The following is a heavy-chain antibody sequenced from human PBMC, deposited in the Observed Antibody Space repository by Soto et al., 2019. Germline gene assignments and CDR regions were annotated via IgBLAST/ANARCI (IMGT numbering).Heavy chain of an antibody. J-gene: IGHJ6*02. V-gene: IGHV4-34*01. Sequence: SETLSLTCAVYGGSFSSNNWSWRRRPPGQGSEWIGEINHSGSTNYNPSLKSRVTISVDTSKNQFSLKLSSVTAADTAVYYCARIIVGSSSWYRYYYYYGMDVWGQGTTVTVSS. CDR2: INHSGST. CDR3: ARIIVGSSSWYRYYYYYGMDV. D-gene: IGHD6-13*01. CDR1: GGSFSSNN.